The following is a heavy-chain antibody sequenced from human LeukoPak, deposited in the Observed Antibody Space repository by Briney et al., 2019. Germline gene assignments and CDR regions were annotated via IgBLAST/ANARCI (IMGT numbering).Heavy chain of an antibody. D-gene: IGHD3-22*01. CDR1: GFTVSSNH. CDR2: IYSGGST. Sequence: GGSLRLSCAASGFTVSSNHMSWVRQAPGKGLEWVSVIYSGGSTYYADSVKGRFTISRDNSKNTLYLQMNSLRAEDTAVYYCARVGSGFDFDYWGQGTLVTVSS. J-gene: IGHJ4*02. CDR3: ARVGSGFDFDY. V-gene: IGHV3-66*02.